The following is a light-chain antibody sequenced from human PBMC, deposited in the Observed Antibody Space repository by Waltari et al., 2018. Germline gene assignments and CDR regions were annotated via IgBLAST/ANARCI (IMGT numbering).Light chain of an antibody. CDR3: QQYRGLWT. V-gene: IGKV1-5*01. CDR2: DAS. Sequence: DIQMTQSPSTLSASVGDRVTITCRASQRVSSWLAWYRQQPGEAPKLLIYDASSLESGVPSRFSGSGSGTEFTLTISSLQSDDFATYYCQQYRGLWTFGQGTRVEVK. J-gene: IGKJ1*01. CDR1: QRVSSW.